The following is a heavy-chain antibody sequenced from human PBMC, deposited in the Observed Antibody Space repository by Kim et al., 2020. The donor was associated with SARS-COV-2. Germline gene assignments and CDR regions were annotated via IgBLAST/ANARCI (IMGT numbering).Heavy chain of an antibody. V-gene: IGHV1-24*01. CDR1: GYTLTELS. J-gene: IGHJ4*02. CDR2: FDPEDGET. Sequence: ASVKVSCKVSGYTLTELSMHWVRQAPGKGLEWMGGFDPEDGETIYAQKFQGRVTMTEDTSTDTAYMELSSLRSEDTAVYYCATAPSGSYFGQPDYWGQGTLVTVSS. CDR3: ATAPSGSYFGQPDY. D-gene: IGHD1-26*01.